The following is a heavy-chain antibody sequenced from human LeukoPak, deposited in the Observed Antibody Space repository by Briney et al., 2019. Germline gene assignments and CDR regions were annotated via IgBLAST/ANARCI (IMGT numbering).Heavy chain of an antibody. CDR2: ISTYNGIT. CDR3: ARDRTNEFDY. J-gene: IGHJ4*02. CDR1: GYTFTSYG. D-gene: IGHD1-1*01. Sequence: GASVKVSCKASGYTFTSYGISWVRQAPGQGLDWMGWISTYNGITNYAQKLQGRVTMTTDTSTSTAYMELRSLRSDDTAMYYCARDRTNEFDYWGQGTLVTVSS. V-gene: IGHV1-18*01.